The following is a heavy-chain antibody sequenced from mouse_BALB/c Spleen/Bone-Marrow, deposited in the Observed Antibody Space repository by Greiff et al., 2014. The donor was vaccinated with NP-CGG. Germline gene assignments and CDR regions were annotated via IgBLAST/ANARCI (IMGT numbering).Heavy chain of an antibody. J-gene: IGHJ3*01. CDR3: ARKERRLYYDYDAY. V-gene: IGHV1-69*02. Sequence: QVQLQQSGAELVKPGASVKLSCKASGYTFTSYWMHWVKQRPGQGLEWIGEIDPSDSYTNYNQKFKGKATLTVDKSSSTAYMQLSSLTSEDSAVYYCARKERRLYYDYDAYWGQGTLVTVSA. D-gene: IGHD2-4*01. CDR2: IDPSDSYT. CDR1: GYTFTSYW.